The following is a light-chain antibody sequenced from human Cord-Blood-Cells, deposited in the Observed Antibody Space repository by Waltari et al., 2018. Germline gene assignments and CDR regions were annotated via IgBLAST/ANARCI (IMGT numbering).Light chain of an antibody. CDR1: QSVSSY. J-gene: IGKJ4*01. CDR3: QQRSNWLT. Sequence: IVLTQSPATLSLSPGERATLSCRASQSVSSYLAWYQPKPGQAPRLLIYDASNRATGIPARFSGSGSGTDFTLTIISLEPEDFAVYYCQQRSNWLTFGGGTKVEIK. V-gene: IGKV3-11*01. CDR2: DAS.